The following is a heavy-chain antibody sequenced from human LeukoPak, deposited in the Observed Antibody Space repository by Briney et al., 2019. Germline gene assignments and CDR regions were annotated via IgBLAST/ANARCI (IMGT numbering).Heavy chain of an antibody. CDR1: GYTFTNYY. D-gene: IGHD1-7*01. CDR2: IDPNTGGT. CDR3: ATPYEIVGTTVDY. Sequence: ASVKVSCKTSGYTFTNYYLHWVRQAPGQGLEWMGRIDPNTGGTKSAKNFQGRVTMTRDTSISTAYMALSGLRSDDTVFYNQATPYEIVGTTVDYWGQGTLVTVSS. J-gene: IGHJ4*02. V-gene: IGHV1-2*05.